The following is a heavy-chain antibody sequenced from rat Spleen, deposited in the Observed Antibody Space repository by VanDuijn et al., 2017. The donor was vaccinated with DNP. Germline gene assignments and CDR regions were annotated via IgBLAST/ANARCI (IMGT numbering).Heavy chain of an antibody. D-gene: IGHD1-12*01. CDR1: GFTFTNYD. J-gene: IGHJ2*01. CDR2: ISPSGGST. V-gene: IGHV5-19*01. Sequence: EVQLVESGGGLVQPGRSLKLSCAASGFTFTNYDMAWVRQAPTKGLEWVSSISPSGGSTYYRDSVKGRFTISRDNAKTTLYLQMDSLRSENTATYYCATQGLPMDHYAMDAWGQGVMVTVSS. CDR3: ATQGLPMDHYAMDA.